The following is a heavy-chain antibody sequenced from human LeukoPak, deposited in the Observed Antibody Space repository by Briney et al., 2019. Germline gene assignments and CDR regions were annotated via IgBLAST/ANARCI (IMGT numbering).Heavy chain of an antibody. CDR3: ARARYSSSWACDY. D-gene: IGHD6-13*01. CDR1: GGSISSYY. V-gene: IGHV4-59*01. Sequence: SETLSITCTVSGGSISSYYWSWIRQPPGKGLEWIGYIYYSGSTNYNPSLKSRVTISVDTSKNQFSLKLSSVTAADTAVYYCARARYSSSWACDYWGQGTLVTVSS. J-gene: IGHJ4*02. CDR2: IYYSGST.